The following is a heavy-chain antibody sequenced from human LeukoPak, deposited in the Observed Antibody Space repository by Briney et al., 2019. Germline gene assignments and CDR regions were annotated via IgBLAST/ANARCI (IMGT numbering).Heavy chain of an antibody. V-gene: IGHV3-15*01. Sequence: PGGSLRLSCAASGFTFSNAWMTWVRQAPGKGLEWVGHIKTKAAGGTTDYTAPVKGRFTISRDDSKNTLILQMNSLQTEDTAVYYCTFYGSAWSFDNWGQGTLVTVSS. CDR1: GFTFSNAW. D-gene: IGHD6-19*01. CDR3: TFYGSAWSFDN. J-gene: IGHJ4*02. CDR2: IKTKAAGGTT.